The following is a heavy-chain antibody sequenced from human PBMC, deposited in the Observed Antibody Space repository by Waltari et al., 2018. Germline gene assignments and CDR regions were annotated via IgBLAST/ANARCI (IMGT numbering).Heavy chain of an antibody. CDR3: ARRSYYYGSADY. V-gene: IGHV4-39*01. CDR2: IYYSGST. CDR1: GGPLSSSSYF. D-gene: IGHD3-10*01. Sequence: QLQLQESGPGLVKPSETLSVTCTVPGGPLSSSSYFWGWIRQPPGKVLEWIGSIYYSGSTYYNPSLKSRVTISVDTSKNHFSLKLSSVTAADTAVYYCARRSYYYGSADYWGQGTLVTVSS. J-gene: IGHJ4*02.